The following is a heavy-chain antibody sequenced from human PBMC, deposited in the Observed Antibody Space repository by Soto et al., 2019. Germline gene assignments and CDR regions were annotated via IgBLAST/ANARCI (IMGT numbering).Heavy chain of an antibody. Sequence: QVQLVESGGGVVQPGRSLRLSCAASGFTFSSYGMHWVRQAPGKGLEWMGGIIPIFGTANYAQKFQGRVTITADESTSTAYMELSSLRSEDTAVYYCARGVDTAMVTAGLDYWGQGTLVTVSS. CDR3: ARGVDTAMVTAGLDY. D-gene: IGHD5-18*01. CDR2: IIPIFGTA. J-gene: IGHJ4*02. V-gene: IGHV1-69*01. CDR1: GFTFSSYG.